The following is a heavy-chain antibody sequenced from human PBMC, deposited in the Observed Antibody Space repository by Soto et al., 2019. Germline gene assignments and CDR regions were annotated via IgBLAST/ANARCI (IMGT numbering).Heavy chain of an antibody. Sequence: QVQLVESGGGVVQPGRSLRLSCAASGFTFSSYGMHWVRQAPGKGLEWVAVIWYDGSNKYYADSVKGRFTISRDNSKNTLYLQMNSLRAEDTAVYYCARDIGGIVLMAPRGAFDIWGQGTMVTVSS. CDR3: ARDIGGIVLMAPRGAFDI. D-gene: IGHD2-8*01. CDR2: IWYDGSNK. J-gene: IGHJ3*02. V-gene: IGHV3-33*01. CDR1: GFTFSSYG.